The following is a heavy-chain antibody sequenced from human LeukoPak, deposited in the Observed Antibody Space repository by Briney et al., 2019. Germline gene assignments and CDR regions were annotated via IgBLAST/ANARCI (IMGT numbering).Heavy chain of an antibody. CDR2: VYASGAT. CDR1: GGSITNYY. D-gene: IGHD2/OR15-2a*01. CDR3: ARHGKGVTYFYTFDI. J-gene: IGHJ3*02. V-gene: IGHV4-59*08. Sequence: KASETLSLTCTVSGGSITNYYWGWIRQPPGEGLEWIGYVYASGATNSNPSLKSRVTISVDTSKNQFSLKLSSVTAADTAVYYCARHGKGVTYFYTFDIWGQGTVVAVSS.